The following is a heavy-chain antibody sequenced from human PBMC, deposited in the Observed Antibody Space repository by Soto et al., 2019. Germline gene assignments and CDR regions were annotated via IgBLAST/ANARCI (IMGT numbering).Heavy chain of an antibody. D-gene: IGHD3-22*01. CDR1: GYTFTGYY. Sequence: GSVKVSCKASGYTFTGYYIHWVLQAPGQGLEWVGWINPKTGATNFAQRFQGRVTMTRDTSITTAYMDLSSLTSDDTATYYCAKTYDGSGQPSHWFGPWGQGTPVTVSS. CDR3: AKTYDGSGQPSHWFGP. CDR2: INPKTGAT. V-gene: IGHV1-2*02. J-gene: IGHJ5*02.